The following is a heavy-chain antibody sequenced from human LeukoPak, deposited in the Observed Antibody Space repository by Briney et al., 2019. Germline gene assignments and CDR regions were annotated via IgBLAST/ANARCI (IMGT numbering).Heavy chain of an antibody. CDR2: IYYSGST. J-gene: IGHJ6*03. CDR3: ARVGIFGVVIYYYYMDV. Sequence: SETLSLTCTVSGGSISSYYWSWIRQPPGKGLEWIGYIYYSGSTNYNPSLKSRVTISVDTSKNQFSLKLSSVTAADTAVYYCARVGIFGVVIYYYYMDVWGKGTTVTVSS. CDR1: GGSISSYY. D-gene: IGHD3-3*01. V-gene: IGHV4-59*12.